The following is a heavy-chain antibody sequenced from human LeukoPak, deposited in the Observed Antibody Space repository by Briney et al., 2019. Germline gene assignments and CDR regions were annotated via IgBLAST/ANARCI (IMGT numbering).Heavy chain of an antibody. D-gene: IGHD4-11*01. CDR3: ARAPKGMTTVRYYYYYYMDV. CDR2: IYYSGST. Sequence: SETLSLTCTVSSGSITSGGYYWNWIRQHPGKGLEWIGYIYYSGSTFYSPSLKSRVTMSVDTSKNQFSLKLSSVTAADTAVYYCARAPKGMTTVRYYYYYYMDVWGKGTTVTVSS. CDR1: SGSITSGGYY. J-gene: IGHJ6*03. V-gene: IGHV4-31*03.